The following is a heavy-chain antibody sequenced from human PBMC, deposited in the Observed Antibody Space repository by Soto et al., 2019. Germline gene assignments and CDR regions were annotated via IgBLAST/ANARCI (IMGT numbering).Heavy chain of an antibody. CDR2: ISSTTNYI. Sequence: PGGSLRLSCVAPGLTFGSRAMSWVRQAPGEGLEWVSSISSTTNYIYYADSMKGRFTVSRDNAKNSVYLDMNSLSAEDTAVYYCARESEDLTSNFDYWGQGTLVTVSS. CDR1: GLTFGSRA. J-gene: IGHJ4*02. V-gene: IGHV3-21*01. CDR3: ARESEDLTSNFDY.